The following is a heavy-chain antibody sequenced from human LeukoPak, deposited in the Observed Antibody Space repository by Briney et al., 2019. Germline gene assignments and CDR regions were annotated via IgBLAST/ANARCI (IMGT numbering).Heavy chain of an antibody. CDR3: VGSIGWPAY. Sequence: GGSLRLSRAASGLSFNNCWVHWVRQAPGKGLEWVSRIDNDGNTKYADSVKGRFTISRDNAKNTLYLQMNSLRADDTAVYYCVGSIGWPAYWGQGSLVTVSS. CDR2: IDNDGNT. CDR1: GLSFNNCW. D-gene: IGHD6-19*01. J-gene: IGHJ4*02. V-gene: IGHV3-74*03.